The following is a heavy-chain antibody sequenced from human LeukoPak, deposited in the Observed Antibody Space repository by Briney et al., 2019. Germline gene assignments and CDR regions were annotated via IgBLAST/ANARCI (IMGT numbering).Heavy chain of an antibody. D-gene: IGHD3-10*01. Sequence: PSETLSLTCTVSGGSISSYYWSWIRQPPGKGLEWIGYIYYSGSTNYNPSLKSRVTISVDTSKNQFSLKLSSVTAADPAVYYCARDQTGTWRYYYGMDVWGQGTTVTVSS. CDR1: GGSISSYY. CDR3: ARDQTGTWRYYYGMDV. J-gene: IGHJ6*02. CDR2: IYYSGST. V-gene: IGHV4-59*01.